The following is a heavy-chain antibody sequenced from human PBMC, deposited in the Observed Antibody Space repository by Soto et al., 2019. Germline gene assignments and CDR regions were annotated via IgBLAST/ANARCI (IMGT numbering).Heavy chain of an antibody. D-gene: IGHD2-21*02. CDR2: ISAYNGNT. CDR3: ARATYCGGDCYSLAPDY. V-gene: IGHV1-18*01. Sequence: QVQLVQSGAEVKKPGASVKVSCKASGYTFTSYGISWVRQVPGQGLEWMGWISAYNGNTNYAQKLQGRVTMTTDTSTSTAYMELRSLRSDDTAVYYCARATYCGGDCYSLAPDYWGQGTLVTVSS. J-gene: IGHJ4*02. CDR1: GYTFTSYG.